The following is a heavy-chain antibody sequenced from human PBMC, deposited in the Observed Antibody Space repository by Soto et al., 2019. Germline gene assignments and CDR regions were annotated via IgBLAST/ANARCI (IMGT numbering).Heavy chain of an antibody. CDR2: VLPSGVT. CDR3: AKDWFDY. Sequence: EVQLLESGGGLVQPGESLRLSCAASGFSFNNYAMTWVRQAPGKGLEWVSTVLPSGVTFYADSVRGRFTISRDNSKSTLYLQMNSLRVDDTAEYYCAKDWFDYWGQGTLVTVSS. V-gene: IGHV3-23*01. J-gene: IGHJ5*01. CDR1: GFSFNNYA.